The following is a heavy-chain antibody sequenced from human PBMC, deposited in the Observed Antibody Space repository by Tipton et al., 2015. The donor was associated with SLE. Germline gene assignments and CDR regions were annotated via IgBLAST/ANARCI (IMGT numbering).Heavy chain of an antibody. D-gene: IGHD3-22*01. J-gene: IGHJ5*02. V-gene: IGHV4-4*09. Sequence: TLSLTCTVSAGSISSYYWSWIRQPPGKGLEWVGYIYTSGSTNYNPSLKSRVTISVDTTKNQFSLKLSSVTAADTAVYYCARFFDSGDDPGWFDPWGQGTLVTVSS. CDR1: AGSISSYY. CDR3: ARFFDSGDDPGWFDP. CDR2: IYTSGST.